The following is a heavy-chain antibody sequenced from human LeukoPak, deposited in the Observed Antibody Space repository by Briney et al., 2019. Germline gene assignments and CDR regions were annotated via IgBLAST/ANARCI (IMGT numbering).Heavy chain of an antibody. CDR2: INPNSGGT. D-gene: IGHD1-26*01. CDR1: GYSFTYYY. CDR3: ARGPSSETWFDP. J-gene: IGHJ5*02. V-gene: IGHV1-2*02. Sequence: GAAVKVSFKASGYSFTYYYMHWVRQAPAQGLEWMAWINPNSGGTNYAQKFQGRVTMTTEASANTVSLELSSMRSDDTAVYYCARGPSSETWFDPWGQGTLVTVSS.